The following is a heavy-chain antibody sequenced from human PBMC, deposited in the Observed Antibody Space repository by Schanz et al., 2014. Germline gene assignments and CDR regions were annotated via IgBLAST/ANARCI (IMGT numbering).Heavy chain of an antibody. CDR2: MHHSEGR. CDR3: VRNGDCRGGIRCDKGYFDS. J-gene: IGHJ4*02. D-gene: IGHD2-15*01. CDR1: GASISSVYW. V-gene: IGHV4-4*02. Sequence: QVQLQESGPGLVKPSGTLSLTCTVSGASISSVYWWSWVRQSPGTGLEWIGEMHHSEGRNYNPSQKSGPTTCIDDHKNHFSRALNSGPAADTAVYYCVRNGDCRGGIRCDKGYFDSWGQGILVTVSS.